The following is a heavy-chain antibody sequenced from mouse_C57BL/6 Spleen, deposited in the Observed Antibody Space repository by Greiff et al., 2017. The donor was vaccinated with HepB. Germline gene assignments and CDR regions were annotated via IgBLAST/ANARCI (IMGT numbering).Heavy chain of an antibody. CDR1: GFTFSDYG. V-gene: IGHV5-15*01. CDR2: ISNLAYSI. CDR3: ARQGSSYYAMDY. Sequence: EVKVVESGGGLVQPGGSLKLSCAASGFTFSDYGMAWVRQAPRKGPEWVAFISNLAYSIYYADTVTGRFTISRENAKNTLYLEMSSLRSEDTAMYYCARQGSSYYAMDYWGQGTSVTVSS. D-gene: IGHD1-1*01. J-gene: IGHJ4*01.